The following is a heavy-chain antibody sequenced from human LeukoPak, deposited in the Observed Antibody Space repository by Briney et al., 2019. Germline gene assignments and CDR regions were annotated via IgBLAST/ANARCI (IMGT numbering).Heavy chain of an antibody. J-gene: IGHJ4*02. Sequence: GGSLRLSCAASGFTFSSYGMHWVRQAPGTGLEWVAVISYDGSNKYYADSVKGRFTISRDNSKNTLYLQMNSLRAEDTAVYYCAKSPNLGYCSSTSCYPFDYWGQGTLVSVSS. D-gene: IGHD2-2*01. V-gene: IGHV3-30*18. CDR2: ISYDGSNK. CDR1: GFTFSSYG. CDR3: AKSPNLGYCSSTSCYPFDY.